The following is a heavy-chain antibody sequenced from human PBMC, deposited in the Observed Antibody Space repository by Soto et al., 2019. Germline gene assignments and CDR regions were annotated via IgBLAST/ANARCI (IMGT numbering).Heavy chain of an antibody. CDR1: GFSFSYYA. CDR3: ASPYCSGGSCYPTEYFQH. D-gene: IGHD2-15*01. V-gene: IGHV3-30*03. CDR2: IAYDASKK. J-gene: IGHJ1*01. Sequence: VQLVESGGGVVQPGRSLRLSCAASGFSFSYYAMHWVRQAPGKGLEWVAVIAYDASKKYYADSVKGRFTISRDNSKNTLYLQMNSLRDEDTAVYYCASPYCSGGSCYPTEYFQHWGQGTLVTVSS.